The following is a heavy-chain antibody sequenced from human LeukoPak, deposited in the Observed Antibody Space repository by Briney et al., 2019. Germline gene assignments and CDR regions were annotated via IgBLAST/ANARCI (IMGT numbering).Heavy chain of an antibody. V-gene: IGHV3-7*01. Sequence: GGSLRLSCAASGFALTDYAISWVRQAPGKGLEWVANIKEDGSEKYYVDSVKGRFTISRDNAKNSLYLQMNSLRAEDTAVYYCARGPRAFDIWGQGTMVTVSS. J-gene: IGHJ3*02. CDR1: GFALTDYA. CDR3: ARGPRAFDI. CDR2: IKEDGSEK.